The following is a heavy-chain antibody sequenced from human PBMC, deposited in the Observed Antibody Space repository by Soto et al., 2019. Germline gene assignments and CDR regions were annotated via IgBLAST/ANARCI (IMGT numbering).Heavy chain of an antibody. D-gene: IGHD5-18*01. J-gene: IGHJ4*02. V-gene: IGHV1-69*01. Sequence: QVQLVQSGAEVKKPGSSVKVSCKAPGGTFSNYGITWVRQDPGQGLEWMGGILPIFGTTSVAQKFRGRVTITADEPTSTAYMELSSLRSEDTALYYCARNDRFRTAMDLSYLDSWGPGTLVTVSS. CDR3: ARNDRFRTAMDLSYLDS. CDR1: GGTFSNYG. CDR2: ILPIFGTT.